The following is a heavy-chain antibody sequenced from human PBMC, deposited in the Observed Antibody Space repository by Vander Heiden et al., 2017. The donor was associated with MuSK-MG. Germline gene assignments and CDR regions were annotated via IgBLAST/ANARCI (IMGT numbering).Heavy chain of an antibody. V-gene: IGHV4-39*01. CDR3: ARHEDEDSRSSFDY. CDR2: IYYSGRT. Sequence: QLQLQESGPGLVKPSETLSLTCTVSGGSISSSSYYWGWIRQPPGKGLEWIGSIYYSGRTYYNPALKSRVTISVDTSKNQLSRKLSSVTAADTAVYYCARHEDEDSRSSFDYWGQGTLVTVSS. D-gene: IGHD6-6*01. CDR1: GGSISSSSYY. J-gene: IGHJ4*02.